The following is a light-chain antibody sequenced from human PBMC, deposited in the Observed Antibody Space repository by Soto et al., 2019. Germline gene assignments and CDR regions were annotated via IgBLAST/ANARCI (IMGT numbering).Light chain of an antibody. J-gene: IGKJ1*01. CDR1: QSVCSN. V-gene: IGKV3-15*01. CDR3: QQYNNWPPA. Sequence: EIVMTQPPATLSVSPGERATLSCRASQSVCSNLAWYQQKPGQAPRLLIYGASTRATGIPARFSGSGSGTEFTLTISSLQSEDFAVYYCQQYNNWPPAFGQGTKVEIK. CDR2: GAS.